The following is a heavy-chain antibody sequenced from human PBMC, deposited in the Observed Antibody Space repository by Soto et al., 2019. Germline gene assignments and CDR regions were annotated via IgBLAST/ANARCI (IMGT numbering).Heavy chain of an antibody. CDR2: ISGSGGST. J-gene: IGHJ4*02. CDR3: AKGLSDMVRGPFDY. CDR1: GFTFSSYA. V-gene: IGHV3-23*01. Sequence: EVQLLESGGGLVQPGGSLRLSCAASGFTFSSYAMSWVRQAPGKGLEWVSAISGSGGSTYYADSVKGRFTISRDTSKNTLYLQMNSRRAEDTAVYYCAKGLSDMVRGPFDYWGQGTLVTVSS. D-gene: IGHD3-10*01.